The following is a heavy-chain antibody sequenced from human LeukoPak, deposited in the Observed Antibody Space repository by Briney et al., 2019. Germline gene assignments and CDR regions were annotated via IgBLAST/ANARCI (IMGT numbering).Heavy chain of an antibody. Sequence: SVKVSCKASGGTFSSYAISWVRQAPGQGLEWMGGIIPMFGTANYTQKVQGRVTITADESTSTAYMELSSLRSEDTAVYYCAREPSTTMIVVASTNSFDYWGQGTLVTVSS. D-gene: IGHD3-22*01. V-gene: IGHV1-69*01. CDR3: AREPSTTMIVVASTNSFDY. CDR2: IIPMFGTA. J-gene: IGHJ4*02. CDR1: GGTFSSYA.